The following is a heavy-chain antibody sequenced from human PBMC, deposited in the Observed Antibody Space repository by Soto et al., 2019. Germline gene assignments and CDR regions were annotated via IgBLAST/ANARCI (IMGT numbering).Heavy chain of an antibody. CDR2: IDPSDSYT. Sequence: GESLKISCKGSGYSFTSYRISWVRQMPGKGLEWMGRIDPSDSYTNYSPSFQGHVTISADKSISTAYLQWSSLKASDTAMYYCARARTQNPNNYDFWSGYYLEPFDYWGQGTLVTVSS. J-gene: IGHJ4*02. V-gene: IGHV5-10-1*01. CDR1: GYSFTSYR. CDR3: ARARTQNPNNYDFWSGYYLEPFDY. D-gene: IGHD3-3*01.